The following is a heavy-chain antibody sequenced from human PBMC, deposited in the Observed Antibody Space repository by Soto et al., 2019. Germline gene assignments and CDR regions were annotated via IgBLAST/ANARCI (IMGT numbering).Heavy chain of an antibody. CDR3: ARVITMVRGVTTSPYYYYGMGV. D-gene: IGHD3-10*01. J-gene: IGHJ6*02. Sequence: ASVKVSCKASGGTFSSYAISWVRQAPGQGLEWMGGIIPIFGTANYAQKFQGRVTITADKSTSTAYMELSSLRSEDTAVYYCARVITMVRGVTTSPYYYYGMGVWGQGTTVTVSS. CDR2: IIPIFGTA. CDR1: GGTFSSYA. V-gene: IGHV1-69*06.